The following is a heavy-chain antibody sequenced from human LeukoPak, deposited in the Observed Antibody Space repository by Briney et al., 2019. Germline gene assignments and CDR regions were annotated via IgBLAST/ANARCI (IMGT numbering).Heavy chain of an antibody. CDR1: XXTFXSXX. V-gene: IGHV3-21*01. CDR2: ISXSSTYI. Sequence: GGSLRLSCAASXXTFXSXXXXXXXXXXGXXXXWXSSISXSSTYIYYADSVKGRFTISRDNAKNSLYLQMNSLRAEXTAVYYCARDRGQLDPPDYWGQGTLVTVSS. J-gene: IGHJ4*02. CDR3: ARDRGQLDPPDY. D-gene: IGHD6-13*01.